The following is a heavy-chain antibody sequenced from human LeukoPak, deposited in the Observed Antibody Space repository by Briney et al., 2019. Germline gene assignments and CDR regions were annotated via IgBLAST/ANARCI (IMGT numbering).Heavy chain of an antibody. CDR1: GFTFSSYG. CDR2: IRYDGSSK. D-gene: IGHD3-3*01. J-gene: IGHJ4*02. V-gene: IGHV3-30*02. CDR3: AKDRAAWSGYSYPYFDY. Sequence: GGSLRLSCAASGFTFSSYGMHWVRQAPDKGLGWVAFIRYDGSSKYSADSVKGRFTISRDNSKNTLSLQMNSLRAEDTAVYYCAKDRAAWSGYSYPYFDYWGQGTLVTVSS.